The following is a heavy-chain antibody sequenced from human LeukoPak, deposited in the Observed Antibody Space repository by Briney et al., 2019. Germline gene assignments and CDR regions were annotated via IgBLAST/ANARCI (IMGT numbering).Heavy chain of an antibody. V-gene: IGHV4-59*12. CDR3: ARVEGGWYYFDY. CDR2: IYYSGST. Sequence: SETLSLTCTVSGGSMSSYYWSWIRQSPGKGLEWIGYIYYSGSTYYNPSLKSRVTISVDTSKNQFSLKLSSVTAADTAVYYCARVEGGWYYFDYWGQGTLVTVSS. J-gene: IGHJ4*02. CDR1: GGSMSSYY. D-gene: IGHD6-19*01.